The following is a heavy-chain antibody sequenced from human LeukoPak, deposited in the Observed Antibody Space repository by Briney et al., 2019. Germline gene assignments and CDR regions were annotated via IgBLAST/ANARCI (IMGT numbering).Heavy chain of an antibody. CDR3: AKDLGRYRNNFFDY. CDR2: FSGSGGGT. Sequence: PGGSLRLSCAPSGFTFSRIAMSWVRQAPDKGVEGVSTFSGSGGGTYYADSVKGRFTISRDDSKNTLYLQMNSLRADGTAVYYCAKDLGRYRNNFFDYWGQGNLVTVSS. V-gene: IGHV3-23*01. D-gene: IGHD1-26*01. CDR1: GFTFSRIA. J-gene: IGHJ4*02.